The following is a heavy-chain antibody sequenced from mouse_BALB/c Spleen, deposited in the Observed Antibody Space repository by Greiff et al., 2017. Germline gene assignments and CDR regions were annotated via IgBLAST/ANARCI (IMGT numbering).Heavy chain of an antibody. V-gene: IGHV1-14*01. CDR3: ASLYYGNYVAWFAY. D-gene: IGHD2-1*01. CDR2: INPYNDGT. J-gene: IGHJ3*01. CDR1: GYTFTSYV. Sequence: EVQLQQSGPELVKPGASVKMSCKASGYTFTSYVMHWVKQKPGQGLEWIGYINPYNDGTKYNEKFKGKATLTSDKSSSTAYMELSSLTSEDSAVYYCASLYYGNYVAWFAYWGQGTLVTVSA.